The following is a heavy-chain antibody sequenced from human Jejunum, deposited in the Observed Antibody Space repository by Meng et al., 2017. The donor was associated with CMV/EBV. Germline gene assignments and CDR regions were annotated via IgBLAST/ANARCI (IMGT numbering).Heavy chain of an antibody. CDR3: ARQKCGGDCDMDV. J-gene: IGHJ6*02. CDR1: GVTFSSYW. CDR2: IKQDGGER. Sequence: SGVTFSSYWMNWVRQVPGKGLEWVANIKQDGGERNYVESVKGRLTISRNNARNSLFLQMDGLRAEDTAVYYCARQKCGGDCDMDVWGQGTTVTVSS. V-gene: IGHV3-7*01. D-gene: IGHD2-21*01.